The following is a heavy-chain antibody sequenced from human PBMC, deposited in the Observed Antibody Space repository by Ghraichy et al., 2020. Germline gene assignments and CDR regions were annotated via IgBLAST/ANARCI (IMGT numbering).Heavy chain of an antibody. Sequence: GGSLRLSCAASGFIFSSYAMSWIRQAPGKGLEWVSTISGSGGSTYYADSVKGRFTISRDNSKNTLYLQMNSLRAEDTAVYYCAKDPYTTVTKWNYYYMEVWGKGTTVTVSS. CDR1: GFIFSSYA. CDR3: AKDPYTTVTKWNYYYMEV. CDR2: ISGSGGST. D-gene: IGHD4-17*01. V-gene: IGHV3-23*01. J-gene: IGHJ6*03.